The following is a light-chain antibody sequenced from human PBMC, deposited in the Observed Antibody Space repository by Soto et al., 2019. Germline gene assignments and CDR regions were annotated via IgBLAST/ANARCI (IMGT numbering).Light chain of an antibody. CDR3: CSYAGSYTFV. Sequence: LTQPRSVSGSPGQSVTISCTGTSSDVGGYNYVSWYQQHPGKAPKLMIYDVSKRPSGVPDRFSGSKSGNTASLTISGLQAEDEADYYCCSYAGSYTFVFGTGTKVTVL. CDR2: DVS. V-gene: IGLV2-11*01. J-gene: IGLJ1*01. CDR1: SSDVGGYNY.